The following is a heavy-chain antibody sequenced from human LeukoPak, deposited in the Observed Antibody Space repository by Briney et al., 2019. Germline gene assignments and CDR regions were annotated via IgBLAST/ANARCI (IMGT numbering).Heavy chain of an antibody. J-gene: IGHJ6*02. CDR2: IYYSGSS. CDR1: GGSISSYY. V-gene: IGHV4-59*01. Sequence: SETLSLTCTGSGGSISSYYWSWIRQAPGKGLEGIGYIYYSGSSNYNPSLKRRVTIPVDTSKNEFSLKLSSVTAADTAVYYCARLGVLTGYRYYYGMDVWGQGTPVTVSS. D-gene: IGHD3-9*01. CDR3: ARLGVLTGYRYYYGMDV.